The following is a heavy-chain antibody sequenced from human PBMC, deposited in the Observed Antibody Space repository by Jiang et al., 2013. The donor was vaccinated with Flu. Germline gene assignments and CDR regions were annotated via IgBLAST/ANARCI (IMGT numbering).Heavy chain of an antibody. CDR2: IYPGDSDT. V-gene: IGHV5-51*01. D-gene: IGHD5-12*01. CDR3: ARLMGDIVATHVDY. J-gene: IGHJ4*02. Sequence: WVRQMPGKGLEWMGIIYPGDSDTRYSPSFQGQVTISADKSISTAYLQWSSLKASDTAMYYCARLMGDIVATHVDYWGQGTLVTVSS.